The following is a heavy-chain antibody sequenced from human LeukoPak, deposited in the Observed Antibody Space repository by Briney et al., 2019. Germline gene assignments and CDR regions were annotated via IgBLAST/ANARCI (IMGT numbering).Heavy chain of an antibody. Sequence: SETLSLTCAVYGGSCSGYYWSWIRQPPGKGLEWIGEINHSGSTNYNPSLKSRVTISVDTSKNQFSLKLSSATAADTAVYYCARGTGGYSYGYLQTDWGQGTLVTVSS. V-gene: IGHV4-34*01. CDR2: INHSGST. CDR3: ARGTGGYSYGYLQTD. J-gene: IGHJ4*02. D-gene: IGHD5-18*01. CDR1: GGSCSGYY.